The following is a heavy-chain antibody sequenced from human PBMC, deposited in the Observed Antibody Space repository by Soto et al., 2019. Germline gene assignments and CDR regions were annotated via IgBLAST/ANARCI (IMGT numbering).Heavy chain of an antibody. V-gene: IGHV1-2*04. D-gene: IGHD6-13*01. CDR3: ARDIAAAGPDSYYYYYGMDV. Sequence: QVQLVQSGAEVKKPGASVKVSCKASGYTFTGYYMHWVRQAPGQGLEWMGWINPNSGGTNYAQKFQGWVTMTRDTSISTAYMEMSRLRSDDTAVYYCARDIAAAGPDSYYYYYGMDVWGQGTTVTVSS. CDR2: INPNSGGT. J-gene: IGHJ6*02. CDR1: GYTFTGYY.